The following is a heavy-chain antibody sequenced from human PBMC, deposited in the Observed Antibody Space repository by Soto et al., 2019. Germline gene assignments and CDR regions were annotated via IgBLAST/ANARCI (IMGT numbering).Heavy chain of an antibody. D-gene: IGHD2-2*01. Sequence: SVKVSCKASGGTSRRYSITWVRQAPGHGLEWIGRIIPIFGIASYAQKFQGRVTITADEFTSTAYMELSSLRSDDTAVYYCAREDRDRETGLVPAAIDGMDVWGQGTTVTVSS. CDR1: GGTSRRYS. J-gene: IGHJ6*02. CDR2: IIPIFGIA. V-gene: IGHV1-69*13. CDR3: AREDRDRETGLVPAAIDGMDV.